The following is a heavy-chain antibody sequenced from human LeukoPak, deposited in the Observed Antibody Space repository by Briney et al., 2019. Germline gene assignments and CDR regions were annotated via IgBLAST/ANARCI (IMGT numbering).Heavy chain of an antibody. Sequence: SETLSLTCTVSGDSFTSVTDYWAWIRQPPGRGLEWIASGDYSGGTYYNPSLESRVAISADMSKNQISLKLTSVTGADTAVYYCAGERGEEYSSGWYKTNYFYNWGQGIRVTVSS. CDR3: AGERGEEYSSGWYKTNYFYN. J-gene: IGHJ4*02. CDR2: GDYSGGT. D-gene: IGHD6-19*01. CDR1: GDSFTSVTDY. V-gene: IGHV4-39*07.